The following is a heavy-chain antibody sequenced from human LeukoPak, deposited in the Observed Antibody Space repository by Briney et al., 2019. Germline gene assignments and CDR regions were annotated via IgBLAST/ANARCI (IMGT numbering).Heavy chain of an antibody. D-gene: IGHD1-26*01. V-gene: IGHV3-53*01. CDR1: GFTVSSNY. CDR2: IYSGGST. CDR3: ASSRSWGAPDY. J-gene: IGHJ4*02. Sequence: GGSLRLSCAASGFTVSSNYVSWVRQAPGKGLEWVSVIYSGGSTYYADSVKGRFTISRDNSKNTLYLQMNSLRAEDTAVYYCASSRSWGAPDYWGQGTLVTVSS.